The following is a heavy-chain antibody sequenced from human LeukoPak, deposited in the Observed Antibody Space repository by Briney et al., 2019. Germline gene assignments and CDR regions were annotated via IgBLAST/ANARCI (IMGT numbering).Heavy chain of an antibody. J-gene: IGHJ4*02. V-gene: IGHV1-69*05. CDR2: IIPMFDTA. CDR1: GGTFSSYA. Sequence: SSVKVSCKAAGGTFSSYAIIWVRQAPGQGLEWMGGIIPMFDTADYAQRFQGRVTITTDESTSTVYMDLSSLTSEDTAVYYCAEGESTGSYYEGYWGQGTLVTVSS. D-gene: IGHD1-26*01. CDR3: AEGESTGSYYEGY.